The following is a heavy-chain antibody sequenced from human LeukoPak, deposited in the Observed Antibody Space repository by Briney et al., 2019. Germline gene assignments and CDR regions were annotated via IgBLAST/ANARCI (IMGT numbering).Heavy chain of an antibody. CDR3: ARAPIAARDAFDI. CDR2: INPNSGGT. V-gene: IGHV1-2*06. J-gene: IGHJ3*02. CDR1: GYTFTGYY. Sequence: GASVKVSCKASGYTFTGYYMHWVRRAPGQGLEWMGRINPNSGGTNYAQKFQGRVTMTRDTSISTAYMELSRLRSDDTAVYYCARAPIAARDAFDIWGQGTMVTVSS. D-gene: IGHD6-6*01.